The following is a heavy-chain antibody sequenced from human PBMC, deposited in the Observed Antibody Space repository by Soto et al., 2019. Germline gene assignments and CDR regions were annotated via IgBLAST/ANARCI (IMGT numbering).Heavy chain of an antibody. CDR1: GYTFTGYY. CDR3: AREQWLDYYYYGMDV. D-gene: IGHD6-19*01. J-gene: IGHJ6*02. Sequence: GASVKVSCKASGYTFTGYYMHWVRQAPGQGLEWMGWINPNSGGTNYAQKFQGWVTMTRDTSISTAYMELSRLRSDDTAVYYCAREQWLDYYYYGMDVWGQGTTVTVSS. CDR2: INPNSGGT. V-gene: IGHV1-2*04.